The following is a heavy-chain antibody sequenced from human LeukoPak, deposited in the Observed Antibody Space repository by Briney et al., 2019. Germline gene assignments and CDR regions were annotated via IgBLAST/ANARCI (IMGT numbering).Heavy chain of an antibody. CDR3: ARGDCRSTSCPFDY. Sequence: PSETLSLTCTVSGGSISSYYWSWIRQPPGKGLEWIGYIYYSGSTNFNPSLKSRVTISVDTSKNQFSLKLRSATAADTAVYYCARGDCRSTSCPFDYWGQGTLVTVSS. CDR2: IYYSGST. D-gene: IGHD2-2*01. V-gene: IGHV4-59*01. J-gene: IGHJ4*02. CDR1: GGSISSYY.